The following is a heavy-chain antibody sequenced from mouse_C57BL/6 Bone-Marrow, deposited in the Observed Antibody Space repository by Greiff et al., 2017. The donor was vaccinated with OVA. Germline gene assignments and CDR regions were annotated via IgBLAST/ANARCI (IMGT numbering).Heavy chain of an antibody. D-gene: IGHD2-3*01. CDR1: GYTFTSYG. Sequence: QVQLKESGAELARPGASVKLSCKASGYTFTSYGISWVKQRTGQGLEWIGEIYPRSGNTYYNEKFKGKATLTADKSSSTAYMELRSLTSEDSAVYFCAREGRDDGYSYYYAMDYWGQGTSVTVSS. V-gene: IGHV1-81*01. CDR3: AREGRDDGYSYYYAMDY. J-gene: IGHJ4*01. CDR2: IYPRSGNT.